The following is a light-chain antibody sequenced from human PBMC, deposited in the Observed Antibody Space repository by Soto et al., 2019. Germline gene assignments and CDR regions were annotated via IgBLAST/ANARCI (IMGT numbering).Light chain of an antibody. J-gene: IGKJ4*01. Sequence: EIVLPQSPATLSLSPGERATLSCRASQSISSHLAWYQQKPGQAPRLLMYDASNRATGIPARFRGGGSGTDFTLTISSLEPEDLAVYYCQQRNNWPLTFGGGTKVEIK. V-gene: IGKV3-11*01. CDR2: DAS. CDR3: QQRNNWPLT. CDR1: QSISSH.